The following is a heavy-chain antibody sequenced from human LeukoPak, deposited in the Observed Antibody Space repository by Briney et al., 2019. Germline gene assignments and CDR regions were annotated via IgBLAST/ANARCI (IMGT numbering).Heavy chain of an antibody. D-gene: IGHD5-24*01. CDR1: GFTFNNYG. V-gene: IGHV3-23*01. Sequence: GGSLRLSCAASGFTFNNYGMSWVRQAPGEGLEWVSGIASGGTTYYADSVRGRFTISRDISKNTPYLEMDSLRVEDTAVYYCAKSREGFNSGFDYWGQGTLVTVSS. CDR2: IASGGTT. J-gene: IGHJ4*02. CDR3: AKSREGFNSGFDY.